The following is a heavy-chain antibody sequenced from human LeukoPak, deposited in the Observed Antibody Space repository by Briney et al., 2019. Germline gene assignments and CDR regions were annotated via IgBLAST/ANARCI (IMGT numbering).Heavy chain of an antibody. CDR1: GGTFSSYA. CDR3: AGWSGQH. CDR2: MNPNSGNT. D-gene: IGHD3-3*01. Sequence: ASVKVSCKASGGTFSSYAISRVRQATGQGLEWMGWMNPNSGNTGYAQKFQGRVTMTRNTSISTAYMELSSLRSEDTAVYYCAGWSGQHWGQGTLVTVSS. V-gene: IGHV1-8*02. J-gene: IGHJ4*02.